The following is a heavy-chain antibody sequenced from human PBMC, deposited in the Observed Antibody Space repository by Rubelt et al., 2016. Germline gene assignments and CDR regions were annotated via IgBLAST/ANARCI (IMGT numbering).Heavy chain of an antibody. V-gene: IGHV1-2*02. Sequence: QVQLVQSGAEVKKPGASVKVSCKASGYTFTSYGISWVRQAPGQGLEWMGWINPNSGGTNYAQKFQGRVTMTRDTSVSTAYMELSRLRSDDTAVYYCARRTGSGGGWGQGTLVTVSS. CDR3: ARRTGSGGG. J-gene: IGHJ4*02. D-gene: IGHD2-15*01. CDR1: GYTFTSYG. CDR2: INPNSGGT.